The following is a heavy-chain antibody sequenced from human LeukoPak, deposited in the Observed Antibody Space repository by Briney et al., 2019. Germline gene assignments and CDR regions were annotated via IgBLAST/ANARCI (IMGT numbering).Heavy chain of an antibody. CDR3: ANAYYYDSSRDY. CDR1: GFTFSSYG. Sequence: GGSLRLSCAASGFTFSSYGMHWVRQAPGKGLEWVSAISGSGGSTYYADSVKGRFTISRDNSKNTLYLQMNSLRAEDTAVYYCANAYYYDSSRDYWGQGTLVTVSS. CDR2: ISGSGGST. J-gene: IGHJ4*02. D-gene: IGHD3-22*01. V-gene: IGHV3-23*01.